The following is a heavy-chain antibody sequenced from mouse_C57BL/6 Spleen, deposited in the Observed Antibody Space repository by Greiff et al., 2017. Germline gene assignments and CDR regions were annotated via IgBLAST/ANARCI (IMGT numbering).Heavy chain of an antibody. V-gene: IGHV1-55*01. J-gene: IGHJ3*01. CDR3: ARWNYGNYVRAY. CDR2: IYPGSGST. D-gene: IGHD2-1*01. CDR1: GYTFTSYW. Sequence: QVQLQQPGAELVKPGASVKMSCKASGYTFTSYWITWVKQRPGQGLEWIGDIYPGSGSTNYNEKFKSKATLTVDTSSSTAYMQLSSLTSEDSAVYYCARWNYGNYVRAYWGQGTLVTVSA.